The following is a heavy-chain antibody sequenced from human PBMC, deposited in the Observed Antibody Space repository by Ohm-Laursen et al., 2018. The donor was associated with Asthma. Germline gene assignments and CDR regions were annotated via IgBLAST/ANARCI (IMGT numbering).Heavy chain of an antibody. CDR1: GFTFSSYS. CDR2: ISSSSSYI. CDR3: AKDFHYYDSSGSFDY. Sequence: SLRLSCAASGFTFSSYSMNWVRQAPGKGLEWVSSISSSSSYIYYADSVKGRFTISRDNAKNSLYLQMNSLRAEDTALYYCAKDFHYYDSSGSFDYWGQGTLVTVSS. V-gene: IGHV3-21*04. J-gene: IGHJ4*02. D-gene: IGHD3-22*01.